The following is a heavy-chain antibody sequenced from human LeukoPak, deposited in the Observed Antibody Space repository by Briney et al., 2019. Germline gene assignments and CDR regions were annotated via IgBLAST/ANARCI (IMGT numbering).Heavy chain of an antibody. V-gene: IGHV1-8*01. CDR2: MNPNSGNT. D-gene: IGHD3-10*01. J-gene: IGHJ5*02. CDR1: GYTFTNYD. Sequence: EASVKVSCKTSGYTFTNYDTNWVRQAPGQGLEWMGWMNPNSGNTGYAQKFQGRVTMTTNTSINTAYMELSSLRSEDTAVYYCARMHYYDSGGSNWFDPWGQGTLVTVSS. CDR3: ARMHYYDSGGSNWFDP.